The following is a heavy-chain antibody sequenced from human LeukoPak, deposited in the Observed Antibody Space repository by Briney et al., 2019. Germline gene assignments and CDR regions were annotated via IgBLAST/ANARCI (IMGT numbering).Heavy chain of an antibody. D-gene: IGHD4-23*01. J-gene: IGHJ5*02. CDR1: RYTFTGYY. Sequence: ASVKVSCKTSRYTFTGYYMHWVRQAPGQGLEWMGIINPSGGSTSYAQKFQGRVTMTRDMSTSTDYMELSSLRSEDTAVYYCARDNSVEDTAWWFDPWGQGTLVTVSS. CDR2: INPSGGST. V-gene: IGHV1-46*01. CDR3: ARDNSVEDTAWWFDP.